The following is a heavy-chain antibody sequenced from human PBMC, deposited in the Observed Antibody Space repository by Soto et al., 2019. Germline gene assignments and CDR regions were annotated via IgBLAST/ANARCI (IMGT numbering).Heavy chain of an antibody. CDR1: GFSYSGYA. CDR3: AKDFDWGTSGGPRHDS. J-gene: IGHJ5*01. V-gene: IGHV3-30*18. Sequence: XMSLGVPCEACGFSYSGYATHGVSQAPGKGLEWVAFVSHDGSNEYYRDSGRGRFTISRDSSRNTVYLQMNSLRPEDTAVYFCAKDFDWGTSGGPRHDSWGHGTLVTVSS. CDR2: VSHDGSNE. D-gene: IGHD7-27*01.